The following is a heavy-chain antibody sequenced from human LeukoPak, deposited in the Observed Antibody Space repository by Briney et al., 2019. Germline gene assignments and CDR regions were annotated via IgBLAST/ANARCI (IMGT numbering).Heavy chain of an antibody. CDR1: GGSISSYY. J-gene: IGHJ3*02. V-gene: IGHV4-59*12. D-gene: IGHD3-9*01. CDR2: IYYSGST. Sequence: KPSETLSLTCTVSGGSISSYYWSWIRQPPGKGLEWIGYIYYSGSTNYNPSLKSRVTMSVDTSKNQFSLKLSSVTAADTAVYYCATSYDILSFAAFDIWGQGTMVTVSS. CDR3: ATSYDILSFAAFDI.